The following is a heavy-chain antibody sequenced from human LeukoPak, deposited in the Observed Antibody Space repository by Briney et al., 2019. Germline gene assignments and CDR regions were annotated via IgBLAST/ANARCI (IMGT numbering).Heavy chain of an antibody. J-gene: IGHJ4*02. D-gene: IGHD6-19*01. V-gene: IGHV3-23*01. CDR1: GFTFSSYA. Sequence: GGSLRLSCAASGFTFSSYAMSWVCQAPGKGLEWVSGTSGGGGSTYYADSVKGRFTISRDNSKNTLYLQMNSLRAEDTAVYYCAKGRGVAGTLSDYWGQGTLVTVSS. CDR2: TSGGGGST. CDR3: AKGRGVAGTLSDY.